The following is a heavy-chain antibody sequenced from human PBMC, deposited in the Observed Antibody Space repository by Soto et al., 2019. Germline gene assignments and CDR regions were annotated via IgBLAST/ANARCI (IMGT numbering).Heavy chain of an antibody. CDR3: ARDGCSPTSCWVH. Sequence: EVQLVESGGGLVQPGGSLRLSCAASGFTVSNNYISWFRQAPGKGLEWVSLIYSGGSTFYADSVKGRFIISRDNSKNTLYLQMSRLTDEDTAVYYCARDGCSPTSCWVHWGQGTLVTVSS. CDR2: IYSGGST. J-gene: IGHJ4*02. CDR1: GFTVSNNY. V-gene: IGHV3-66*01. D-gene: IGHD2-2*01.